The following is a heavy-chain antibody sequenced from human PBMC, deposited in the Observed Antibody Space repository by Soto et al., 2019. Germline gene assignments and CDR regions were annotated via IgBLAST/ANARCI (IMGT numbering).Heavy chain of an antibody. CDR1: GFTFSSYG. D-gene: IGHD2-21*02. V-gene: IGHV3-30*03. J-gene: IGHJ4*02. CDR3: ARGGAYCGGDCYSGSLDY. Sequence: QVQLVESGGGVVQPGRSLRLSCAASGFTFSSYGMHWVRQAPGKGLEWVAVISYDGSNKYYADSVKGRFTISRDNSKNTLYLQMNSLRAEDTAVYYCARGGAYCGGDCYSGSLDYWGQGTLVTVSS. CDR2: ISYDGSNK.